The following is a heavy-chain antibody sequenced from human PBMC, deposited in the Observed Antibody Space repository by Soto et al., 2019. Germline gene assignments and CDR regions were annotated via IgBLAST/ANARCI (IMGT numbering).Heavy chain of an antibody. V-gene: IGHV3-30-3*01. D-gene: IGHD6-19*01. Sequence: QVQLVESGGGVVQSGRSLRLSCVASGFTFSSYTMYWVREAPGKGLEWVAGISNNGINKDYVDSVKGRFTISRDHSKNTLNLQMNSLRREDTGIYYCAREWSISVAAPGYWGQGTLVTVSS. CDR1: GFTFSSYT. J-gene: IGHJ4*02. CDR3: AREWSISVAAPGY. CDR2: ISNNGINK.